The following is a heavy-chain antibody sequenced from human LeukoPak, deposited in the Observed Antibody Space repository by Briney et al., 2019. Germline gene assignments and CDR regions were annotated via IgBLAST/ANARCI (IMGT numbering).Heavy chain of an antibody. V-gene: IGHV4-59*01. D-gene: IGHD5-12*01. CDR3: ARGFDSKSTYFDY. Sequence: SETLSLTCTVSGGSISSYYWSWIRQPPGKGLEWIGYIYYSGITNYNPSLKNRVTISVDTSKNQFSLELSSVTAADTAVYYCARGFDSKSTYFDYWGQGTLVTVSS. J-gene: IGHJ4*02. CDR2: IYYSGIT. CDR1: GGSISSYY.